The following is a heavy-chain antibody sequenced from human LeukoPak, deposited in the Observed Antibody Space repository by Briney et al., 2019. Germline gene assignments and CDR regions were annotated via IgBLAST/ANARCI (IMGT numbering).Heavy chain of an antibody. CDR1: GFTFSSYG. D-gene: IGHD3-16*02. J-gene: IGHJ4*02. CDR2: IRYDGSNK. V-gene: IGHV3-30*02. Sequence: PGGSLRLSCAASGFTFSSYGMHWVRQAPGKGLEWVAFIRYDGSNKYYADSVKGRFTISRDNSKNTLYLQMNSLRPEDTAVYYCTKGISAEDYRFFFWGQGALVTVSS. CDR3: TKGISAEDYRFFF.